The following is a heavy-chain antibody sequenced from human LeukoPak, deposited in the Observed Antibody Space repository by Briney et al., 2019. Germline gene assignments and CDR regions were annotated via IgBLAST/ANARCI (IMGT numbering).Heavy chain of an antibody. CDR3: ARAITMVRGVTEL. D-gene: IGHD3-10*01. CDR2: IIPIFGTA. Sequence: SVKVSCKASGYTFTSYDINWVRQATGQGLEWMGRIIPIFGTANYAQKFQGRVTITTDESTSTAYMELSSLRSEDTAVYYCARAITMVRGVTELWGQGTLVTVSS. J-gene: IGHJ4*02. V-gene: IGHV1-69*05. CDR1: GYTFTSYD.